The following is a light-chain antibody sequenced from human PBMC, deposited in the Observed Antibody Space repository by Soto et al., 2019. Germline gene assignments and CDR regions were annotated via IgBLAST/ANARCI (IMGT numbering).Light chain of an antibody. CDR3: SSYTSSSALG. CDR1: SSDIGHYNS. V-gene: IGLV2-14*01. CDR2: EVS. Sequence: QSALTQPASVSGSPGQSITISCTGTSSDIGHYNSVSWYQHHPGKAPKLMIYEVSNRPSGVSNRFSGSKSGNTASLTISGLQADDEADYYCSSYTSSSALGFGGGTKLTVL. J-gene: IGLJ2*01.